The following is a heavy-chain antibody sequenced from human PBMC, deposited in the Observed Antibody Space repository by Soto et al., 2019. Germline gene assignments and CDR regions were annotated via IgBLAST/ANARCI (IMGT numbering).Heavy chain of an antibody. J-gene: IGHJ4*02. Sequence: ASVKVSCKASGYTFTGYYMHWVRQAPGQGLEWVGWINPNSGGTNYAQKFQGWVTMTRDTSISTAYMELSRLRSDDTAVYYCARGSGTYYYGSGSYSSWGQGTLVTVSS. CDR1: GYTFTGYY. V-gene: IGHV1-2*04. CDR2: INPNSGGT. CDR3: ARGSGTYYYGSGSYSS. D-gene: IGHD3-10*01.